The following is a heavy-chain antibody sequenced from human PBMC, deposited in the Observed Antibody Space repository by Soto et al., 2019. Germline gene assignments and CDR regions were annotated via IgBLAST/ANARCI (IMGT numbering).Heavy chain of an antibody. V-gene: IGHV4-39*07. CDR1: GGSISSSSYY. CDR2: INHSGST. J-gene: IGHJ4*02. D-gene: IGHD2-15*01. Sequence: SETLSLTCTVSGGSISSSSYYWGWIRQPPGKGLEWIGEINHSGSTNYNPSLKSRVTISVDTSKNQFSLKLSSVTAADTAVYYCARGRTTRSGLDYWGQGTLVTVSS. CDR3: ARGRTTRSGLDY.